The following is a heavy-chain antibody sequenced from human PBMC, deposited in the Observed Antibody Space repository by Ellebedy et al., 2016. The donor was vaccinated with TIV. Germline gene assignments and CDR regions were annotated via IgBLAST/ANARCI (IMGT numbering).Heavy chain of an antibody. CDR1: GYTFTNYE. V-gene: IGHV1-8*01. Sequence: AASVKVSCKASGYTFTNYEINWVRQATGHGLEWMGWMNPNSGDTGYAQKFQGRVTMTRNTSIDTAYMELSSLRSEDTAFYYCARGRTKGENNEFDPWGQGTLVTVSS. CDR2: MNPNSGDT. D-gene: IGHD1/OR15-1a*01. J-gene: IGHJ5*02. CDR3: ARGRTKGENNEFDP.